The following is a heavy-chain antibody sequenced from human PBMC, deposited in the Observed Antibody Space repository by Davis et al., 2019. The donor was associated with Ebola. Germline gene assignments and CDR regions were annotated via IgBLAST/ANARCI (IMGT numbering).Heavy chain of an antibody. J-gene: IGHJ5*02. CDR3: ARALLSYVA. D-gene: IGHD3-16*02. CDR2: IWYDGSNK. CDR1: GFTFSSYG. Sequence: GESLKISCAASGFTFSSYGMHWVRQAPGKGLEWVAVIWYDGSNKYYADSVKGRFTISRDNSKNTLYLQMNSLRAEDTAVYYCARALLSYVAWGQGTLVTVSS. V-gene: IGHV3-33*01.